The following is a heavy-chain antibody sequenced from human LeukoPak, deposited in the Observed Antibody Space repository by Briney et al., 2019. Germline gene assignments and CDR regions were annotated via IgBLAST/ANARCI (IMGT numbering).Heavy chain of an antibody. J-gene: IGHJ4*02. CDR1: GFTVSSSY. V-gene: IGHV3-53*01. D-gene: IGHD7-27*01. Sequence: GGSLRLSCTASGFTVSSSYLSWVRQAPGRGLEWVSLIYSGGTTYYADSVKGRFTISRDNSKNTLYLQMNSLRAEDTAVYYCAKASELGRGYFNYWGQGTLVTVSS. CDR3: AKASELGRGYFNY. CDR2: IYSGGTT.